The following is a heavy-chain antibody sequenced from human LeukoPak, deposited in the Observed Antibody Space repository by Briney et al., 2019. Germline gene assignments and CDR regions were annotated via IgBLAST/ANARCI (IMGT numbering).Heavy chain of an antibody. CDR2: ISAYNGNT. V-gene: IGHV1-18*01. J-gene: IGHJ4*02. D-gene: IGHD3-22*01. CDR1: GYTFTSYG. CDR3: ARVAAYDSSGYYYPPKSSVFDY. Sequence: GASVKVSCKASGYTFTSYGISWVRQAPGQGLEWMGWISAYNGNTNYAQKLQGRVTMTTDTSTSTAYMELRSLRSDDTAVYYCARVAAYDSSGYYYPPKSSVFDYWGQGTLVTVSS.